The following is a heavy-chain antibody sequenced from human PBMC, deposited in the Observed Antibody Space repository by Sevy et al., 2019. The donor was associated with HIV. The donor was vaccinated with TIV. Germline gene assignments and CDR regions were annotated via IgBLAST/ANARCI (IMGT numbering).Heavy chain of an antibody. J-gene: IGHJ6*02. V-gene: IGHV3-13*05. D-gene: IGHD5-12*01. CDR2: VGPAGDQ. Sequence: GGSLRLSCVSSGFTFSTYDMHWVRQVTGKGLEWISGVGPAGDQFYPGSVKGGFTISRENAKNSIYLQMNNLRAGDTAVYYCARSGGYSDYGMDVWGQGTTVTVSS. CDR3: ARSGGYSDYGMDV. CDR1: GFTFSTYD.